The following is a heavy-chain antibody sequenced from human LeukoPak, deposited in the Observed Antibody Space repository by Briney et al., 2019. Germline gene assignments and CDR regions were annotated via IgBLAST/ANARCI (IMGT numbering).Heavy chain of an antibody. D-gene: IGHD5-18*01. CDR2: INHSGST. CDR3: ARGLNTAMANDPDY. Sequence: PSETLSLTCAVYGGSFSGYYWSWIRQPPGKGLEWIGEINHSGSTNYNPSLKSRVTISVDTSKNQFSLKLSSVTAADTAVYYCARGLNTAMANDPDYWGQGTLVTVSS. J-gene: IGHJ4*02. V-gene: IGHV4-34*01. CDR1: GGSFSGYY.